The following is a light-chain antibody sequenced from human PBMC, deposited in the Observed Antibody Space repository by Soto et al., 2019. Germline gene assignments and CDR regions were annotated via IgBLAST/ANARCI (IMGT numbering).Light chain of an antibody. J-gene: IGKJ2*01. CDR3: QQYHDSSPT. Sequence: DIQMTQSPSTLSASGVDRVTITCRASQSISSWLAWYQQKPGKATKLLIYKASSLESGVPSRFSGSGSGTEFTLTISSLQPDDFATYYCQQYHDSSPTFGQGTKLEIK. CDR2: KAS. V-gene: IGKV1-5*03. CDR1: QSISSW.